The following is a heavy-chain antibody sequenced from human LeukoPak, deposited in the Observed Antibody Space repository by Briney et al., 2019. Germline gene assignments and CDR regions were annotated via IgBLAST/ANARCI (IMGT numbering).Heavy chain of an antibody. CDR1: GFTVSSNY. D-gene: IGHD1-1*01. Sequence: GGSLRLSCVASGFTVSSNYMSWVRQAPGKGLEWVSLLYTDDTTYYADSVEGRFTISRDDSKNPIYLQMNSLRAEDTAVYYCARGGVNYWNPRYWGQGTLVTVSS. J-gene: IGHJ4*02. CDR3: ARGGVNYWNPRY. V-gene: IGHV3-53*01. CDR2: LYTDDTT.